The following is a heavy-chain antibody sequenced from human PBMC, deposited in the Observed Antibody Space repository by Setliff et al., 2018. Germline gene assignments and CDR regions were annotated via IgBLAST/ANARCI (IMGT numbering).Heavy chain of an antibody. Sequence: RASVKVSCKASGGTFSSYAISWVRQAPGQGLEWMGGIIPIFGTANYAQKFQGRVTITADESTSTAYMELSSLRAEDTAVYYCARSYCGGDCPQDYYYYHMDVWGKGTTVTVSS. V-gene: IGHV1-69*13. CDR3: ARSYCGGDCPQDYYYYHMDV. CDR1: GGTFSSYA. J-gene: IGHJ6*03. D-gene: IGHD2-21*02. CDR2: IIPIFGTA.